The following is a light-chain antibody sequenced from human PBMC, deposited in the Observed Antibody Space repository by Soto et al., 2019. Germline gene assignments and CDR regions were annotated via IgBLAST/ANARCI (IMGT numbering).Light chain of an antibody. Sequence: EIVLTQSPGTLSLSPGERATLSCRASQSVSSSYLAWYQQKPGQAPRLLIFGASSRATDIPDRFSGSGSGTAFTLTISRLEPEDFAVYYCQQYGSSSYTFGQGTKLQIK. J-gene: IGKJ2*01. CDR3: QQYGSSSYT. CDR2: GAS. CDR1: QSVSSSY. V-gene: IGKV3-20*01.